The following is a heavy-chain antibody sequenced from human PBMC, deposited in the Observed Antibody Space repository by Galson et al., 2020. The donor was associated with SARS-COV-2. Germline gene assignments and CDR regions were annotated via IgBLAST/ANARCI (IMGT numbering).Heavy chain of an antibody. V-gene: IGHV3-30*03. CDR1: GFTFSSYG. CDR3: ARILGSYYGMDV. D-gene: IGHD1-26*01. J-gene: IGHJ6*02. Sequence: QAGGSLRLSCAASGFTFSSYGMHWVRQAPGKGLEWVAVISYDGSNKYYADSVKGRFTISRDNSKNTLYLQMNSLRVEDTAVYYCARILGSYYGMDVWGQGTTVTVSS. CDR2: ISYDGSNK.